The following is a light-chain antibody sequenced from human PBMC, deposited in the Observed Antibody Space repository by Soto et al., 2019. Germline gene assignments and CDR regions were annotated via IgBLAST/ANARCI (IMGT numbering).Light chain of an antibody. V-gene: IGKV3-15*01. CDR1: QSVGSN. CDR3: QQYNVWPLT. J-gene: IGKJ4*01. CDR2: AAS. Sequence: EVVLTQSPATLSLSPGERATLSCRPSQSVGSNLAWYQQKPGQAPRLLIYAASTRATGIPARFSGSGSGTDFTLTISSLQSEDFAVYYCQQYNVWPLTFGGGSMVDIK.